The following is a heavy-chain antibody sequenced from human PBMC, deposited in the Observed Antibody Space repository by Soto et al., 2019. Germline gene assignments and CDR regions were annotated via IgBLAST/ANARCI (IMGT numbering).Heavy chain of an antibody. CDR3: ATGATTMALYYFAF. D-gene: IGHD5-18*01. V-gene: IGHV1-24*01. Sequence: ASVKVSCKLSGYTRTELYMHWVRQVPGKGLEWMGGFDPEHADTIYAPKFQDRVTMTEDTETDTAYMELSSLRSEDTAVYYCATGATTMALYYFAFWGQGTLVTVSS. J-gene: IGHJ4*02. CDR2: FDPEHADT. CDR1: GYTRTELY.